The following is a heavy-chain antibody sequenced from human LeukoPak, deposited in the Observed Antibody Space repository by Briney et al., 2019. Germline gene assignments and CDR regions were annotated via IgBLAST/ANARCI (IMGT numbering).Heavy chain of an antibody. V-gene: IGHV1-2*04. CDR2: INPNSGGT. CDR1: GYTFTGYY. CDR3: ARGGSAAASSDAFDI. D-gene: IGHD6-13*01. Sequence: ASVKVSCKASGYTFTGYYMHWVRQAPGQGLEWMGWINPNSGGTNYAQKFQGWVTMTRDTSISTAYMELSRLRSDDTAVYYCARGGSAAASSDAFDIWGQGTMVTVSS. J-gene: IGHJ3*02.